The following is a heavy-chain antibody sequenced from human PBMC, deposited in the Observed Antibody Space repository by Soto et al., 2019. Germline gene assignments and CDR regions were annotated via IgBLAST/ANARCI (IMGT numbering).Heavy chain of an antibody. CDR3: TRRGGDYYYGMDV. D-gene: IGHD4-17*01. Sequence: EVQLVESGGGLVQPGGSLKLSCAASGFTFSGSAMHWVRQASGKGLEWVGRIRSKANSYATAYAASVKGRFTISRDXXKNTAYLQMNSLKTEDTAVYYCTRRGGDYYYGMDVWGQGTTVTVSS. J-gene: IGHJ6*02. CDR1: GFTFSGSA. V-gene: IGHV3-73*02. CDR2: IRSKANSYAT.